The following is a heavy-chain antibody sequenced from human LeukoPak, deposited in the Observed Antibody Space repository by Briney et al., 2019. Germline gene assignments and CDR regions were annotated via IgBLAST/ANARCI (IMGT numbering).Heavy chain of an antibody. CDR3: ARVAEQWLVLVGSFDY. CDR1: GYTFTSYG. D-gene: IGHD6-19*01. J-gene: IGHJ4*02. CDR2: ISAYNGNT. Sequence: ASVKVSCKASGYTFTSYGISWVRQAPGQGLEWMGWISAYNGNTNYAQKLQGRVTMTTDPSTSTAYMELRSLRSDDTAVYYCARVAEQWLVLVGSFDYWGQRTLVTVSS. V-gene: IGHV1-18*01.